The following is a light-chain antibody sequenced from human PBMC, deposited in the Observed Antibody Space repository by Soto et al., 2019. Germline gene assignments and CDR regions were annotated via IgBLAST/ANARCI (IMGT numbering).Light chain of an antibody. V-gene: IGKV3-15*01. Sequence: EIVLTQSPSTLSLSPGLRSNLSCRASQSVSRNLAWYQQKPGQAPRLLIYGASTRATGIPARFSGSGSGTEFTLTISSLKSEDFAVYYCQQYNNWRPWAVGHGTKVDIK. CDR3: QQYNNWRPWA. CDR2: GAS. CDR1: QSVSRN. J-gene: IGKJ1*01.